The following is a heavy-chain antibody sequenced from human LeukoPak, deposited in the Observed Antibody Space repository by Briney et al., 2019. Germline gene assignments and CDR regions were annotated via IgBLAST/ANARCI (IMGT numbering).Heavy chain of an antibody. CDR1: GRYIKSGIHF. CDR3: ARQIAVAGEWAFDL. V-gene: IGHV4-39*01. Sequence: SDPLPHIHTLSGRYIKSGIHFWIWIRQPPGMGLAWVGRINFWGSTYYNPFLKSRVTTSVDTSKNQFSLKLTSVTAADTALYYCARQIAVAGEWAFDLWGQGTMVTVSS. J-gene: IGHJ3*01. CDR2: INFWGST. D-gene: IGHD6-19*01.